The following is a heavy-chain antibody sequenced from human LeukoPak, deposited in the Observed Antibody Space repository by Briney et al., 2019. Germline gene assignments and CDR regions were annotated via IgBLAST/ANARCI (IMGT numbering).Heavy chain of an antibody. D-gene: IGHD3-22*01. CDR1: GLTFSDYA. J-gene: IGHJ4*02. Sequence: PGGSLRLFCAASGLTFSDYAMRWVRQAPGKGLEWVSTISSSGGDTYYADSVKGRFTISRDNSKNTLYLQINSLRAEDTAVYYFAKPLMYYYDSSGYYFPFDSWGQGTLVNVSS. V-gene: IGHV3-23*01. CDR2: ISSSGGDT. CDR3: AKPLMYYYDSSGYYFPFDS.